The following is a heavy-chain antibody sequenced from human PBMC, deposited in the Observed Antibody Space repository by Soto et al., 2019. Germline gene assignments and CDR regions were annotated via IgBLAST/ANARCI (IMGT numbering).Heavy chain of an antibody. D-gene: IGHD3-9*01. J-gene: IGHJ1*01. CDR1: GHTLIELS. V-gene: IGHV1-24*01. CDR3: ILTGYRH. Sequence: ASVKVSCKASGHTLIELSMHWVRQAPGKGLEWMGGFDPEDGETIYAQKFQGRVTMTEDTSTDTAYMELRSLRSEDTAVYYDILTGYRHWGQGTLVTVSS. CDR2: FDPEDGET.